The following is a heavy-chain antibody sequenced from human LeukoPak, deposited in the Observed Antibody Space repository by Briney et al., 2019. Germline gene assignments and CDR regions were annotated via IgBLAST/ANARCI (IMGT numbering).Heavy chain of an antibody. J-gene: IGHJ4*02. D-gene: IGHD2-15*01. V-gene: IGHV3-30*02. CDR3: AKDHPSIAR. CDR2: IRKDGNNK. CDR1: GFTFSSYA. Sequence: AGGSLRLSCAASGFTFSSYAMHWVRQAPGKGLEWVAFIRKDGNNKYYADSVEGRFIISRDISKNTLYLQMNSLRPEDTAVYYCAKDHPSIARWGQGTLVTVSS.